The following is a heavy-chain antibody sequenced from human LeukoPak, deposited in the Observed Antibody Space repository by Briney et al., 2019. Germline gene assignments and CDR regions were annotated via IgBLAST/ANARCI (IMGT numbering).Heavy chain of an antibody. Sequence: PSETLSLTCTVSGGSITSYYWSWIRQPPGKGLEWIGYIYYTGSTSYNPSLKSRVTISVDTSKSQFSLKLTSVTAADTAVYYCGRRAYGDYPFDYWGQGTLVTVSS. CDR2: IYYTGST. CDR1: GGSITSYY. J-gene: IGHJ4*02. D-gene: IGHD4-17*01. V-gene: IGHV4-59*08. CDR3: GRRAYGDYPFDY.